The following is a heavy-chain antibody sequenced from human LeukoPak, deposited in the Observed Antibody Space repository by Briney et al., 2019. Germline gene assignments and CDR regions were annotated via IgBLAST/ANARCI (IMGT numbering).Heavy chain of an antibody. D-gene: IGHD2-15*01. CDR2: IYYSGST. CDR1: GGSISSYY. J-gene: IGHJ6*03. Sequence: SETLSLTCTVSGGSISSYYWSWIRQPPGKGLEWIGYIYYSGSTNYNPHLKSRVTISVDTSKNQFSLKLSSVTAADTAVYYCARHACSGGSCYTGAPGYYYYMDVWGKGTTVTVSS. CDR3: ARHACSGGSCYTGAPGYYYYMDV. V-gene: IGHV4-59*08.